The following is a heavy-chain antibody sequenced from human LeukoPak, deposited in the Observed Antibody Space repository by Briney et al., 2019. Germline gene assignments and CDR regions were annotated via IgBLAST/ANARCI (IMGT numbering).Heavy chain of an antibody. J-gene: IGHJ4*02. CDR2: IIPISGTA. CDR1: GGTFSSYA. CDR3: ARETLDSSGYYLFDY. Sequence: SVKVSCKASGGTFSSYAISWVRQAPGQGLEWMGGIIPISGTANYAQKFQGRVTITTDESTSTAYMELSSLRSEDTAVYYCARETLDSSGYYLFDYWGQGTLVTVSS. V-gene: IGHV1-69*05. D-gene: IGHD3-22*01.